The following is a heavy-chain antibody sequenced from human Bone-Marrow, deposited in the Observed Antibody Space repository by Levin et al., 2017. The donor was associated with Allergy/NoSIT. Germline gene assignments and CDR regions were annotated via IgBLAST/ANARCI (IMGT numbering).Heavy chain of an antibody. V-gene: IGHV3-30*04. CDR1: GFTFSNHA. J-gene: IGHJ5*01. D-gene: IGHD6-19*01. CDR3: ARGTGLAVGKGFFDS. Sequence: PGGSLRLSCAASGFTFSNHAMHWVRQAPGKGLEWVASIPHDAKNKYYADSVKGRFTISRDNSRNTLDVEMNSLRLEDTAVYYCARGTGLAVGKGFFDSWGQGNLVTVSS. CDR2: IPHDAKNK.